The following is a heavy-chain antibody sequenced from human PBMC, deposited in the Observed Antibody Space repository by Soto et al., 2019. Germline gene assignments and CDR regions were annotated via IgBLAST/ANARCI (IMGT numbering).Heavy chain of an antibody. J-gene: IGHJ5*02. Sequence: SETLSLTCTVSGGSISSYYWSWIRQPPGKGLEWIGYIYYGGSTNYNPSLKSRVTISVDTSKNQFSLKLSSVTAADTAVYYCAKYSGYDYNWFDPWGQGTLVTVSS. CDR3: AKYSGYDYNWFDP. D-gene: IGHD5-12*01. V-gene: IGHV4-59*08. CDR2: IYYGGST. CDR1: GGSISSYY.